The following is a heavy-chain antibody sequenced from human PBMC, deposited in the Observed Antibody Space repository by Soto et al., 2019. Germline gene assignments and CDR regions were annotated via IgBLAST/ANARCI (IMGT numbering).Heavy chain of an antibody. CDR2: IYYSGST. Sequence: QVQLQESGPGLVKPSQTLSLTCTVSGGSISSGGYYWSWIRQHPGKGLEWIGYIYYSGSTYYNPSLESRVTISVDTSKNQFSLKLSSVTGADTAVYYCEREGSTGYSDYRRSAFDIWGQGTMVTVSS. CDR3: EREGSTGYSDYRRSAFDI. V-gene: IGHV4-31*03. D-gene: IGHD4-17*01. J-gene: IGHJ3*02. CDR1: GGSISSGGYY.